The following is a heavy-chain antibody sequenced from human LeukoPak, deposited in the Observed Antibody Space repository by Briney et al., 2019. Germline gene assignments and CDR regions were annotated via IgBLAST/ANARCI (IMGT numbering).Heavy chain of an antibody. CDR1: GYTFTSYD. CDR2: MNPNSGGT. D-gene: IGHD3-3*01. V-gene: IGHV1-2*02. Sequence: GASVKVSCKASGYTFTSYDINWVRQATGQGLEWMGWMNPNSGGTNYAQKFQGRVTMTRDTSISTAYMELSRLRSDDTAVYYCARTSRVTIFGVENWFDPWGQGTLVTVSS. CDR3: ARTSRVTIFGVENWFDP. J-gene: IGHJ5*02.